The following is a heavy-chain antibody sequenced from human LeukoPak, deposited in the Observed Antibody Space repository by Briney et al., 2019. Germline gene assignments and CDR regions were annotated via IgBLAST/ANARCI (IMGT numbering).Heavy chain of an antibody. J-gene: IGHJ4*02. CDR2: IYSSGST. CDR1: GGSISSSSYY. CDR3: ARHRDSSSWSMFIDY. Sequence: PSETLSLTCTVSGGSISSSSYYWGWIRQPPGKGLEWIGSIYSSGSTYYNSSLKSRVTISVDTSKNQFSLKLSSVTAADTAVYYCARHRDSSSWSMFIDYWGQGTLVTVSS. V-gene: IGHV4-39*01. D-gene: IGHD6-13*01.